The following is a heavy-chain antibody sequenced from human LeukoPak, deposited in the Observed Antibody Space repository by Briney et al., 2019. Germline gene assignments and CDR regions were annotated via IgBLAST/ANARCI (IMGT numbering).Heavy chain of an antibody. V-gene: IGHV3-53*01. D-gene: IGHD3-10*01. CDR1: GFTVSSNY. J-gene: IGHJ6*03. CDR3: ASGSGSYRTPYYYMDV. CDR2: IYSGGST. Sequence: PGGSLRLSCAASGFTVSSNYMSWVRQAPGKGLEWVSVIYSGGSTYYADSVKGRFTISRDNSKNTLYLQMNNLRAKDTAVYYCASGSGSYRTPYYYMDVWGKGTTVTVSS.